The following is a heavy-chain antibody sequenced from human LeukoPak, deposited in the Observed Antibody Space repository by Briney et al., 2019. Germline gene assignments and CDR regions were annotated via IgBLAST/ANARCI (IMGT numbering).Heavy chain of an antibody. J-gene: IGHJ4*02. CDR2: TGRSGANT. D-gene: IGHD4-17*01. V-gene: IGHV3-23*01. Sequence: GGSLRLSYAASGFTFSNYAMSWVRQVPGKGLEWVSTTGRSGANTFYADSVKGRFTISRDNSKDTLYLQMNSLRAEDTAVYYCTSLIQTYYGDPSFDYWGQGTLVTVSS. CDR3: TSLIQTYYGDPSFDY. CDR1: GFTFSNYA.